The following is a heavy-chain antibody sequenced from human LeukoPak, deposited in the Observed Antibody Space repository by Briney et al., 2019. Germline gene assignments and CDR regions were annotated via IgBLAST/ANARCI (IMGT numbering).Heavy chain of an antibody. CDR1: GFTVSSNY. CDR2: IYSDCTT. V-gene: IGHV3-53*01. Sequence: RGSLRLSCAASGFTVSSNYMRWVCQAPGKGLEWVSVIYSDCTTFYADSVKGRYPIPRDKPKNTLYLQMNSVRAEDTAVYYCVGSGSQLHRQLWGRGTLVSVSS. D-gene: IGHD3-22*01. CDR3: VGSGSQLHRQL. J-gene: IGHJ1*01.